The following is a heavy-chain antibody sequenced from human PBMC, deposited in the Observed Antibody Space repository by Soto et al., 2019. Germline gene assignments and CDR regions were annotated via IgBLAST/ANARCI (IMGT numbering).Heavy chain of an antibody. CDR1: GFTFSTYA. CDR3: ARRYCSRADCYSDS. J-gene: IGHJ4*02. Sequence: GGSLRLSCAASGFTFSTYAMTWVRQAPGKGLEWLSALSGSGHVTYYADSVKGRFTISRDNSKNMLFLQMDSLRGEDTAIYFCARRYCSRADCYSDSWGQGSLVTVSS. V-gene: IGHV3-23*01. CDR2: LSGSGHVT. D-gene: IGHD2-2*01.